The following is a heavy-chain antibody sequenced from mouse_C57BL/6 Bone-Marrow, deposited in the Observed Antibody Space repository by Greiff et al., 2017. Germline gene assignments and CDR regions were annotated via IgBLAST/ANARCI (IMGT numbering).Heavy chain of an antibody. CDR3: TPSFTTVVDMDY. CDR1: GFNIKDYY. Sequence: VQLQQSGAELVRPGASVKLSCTASGFNIKDYYMHWVKQRPEQGLEWIGRIDPEAGATEYAPKVQGKATMTADTSSNTAYLQLSSLTSEVTAIYYYTPSFTTVVDMDYWGQGTSVTGSS. D-gene: IGHD1-1*01. J-gene: IGHJ4*01. V-gene: IGHV14-1*01. CDR2: IDPEAGAT.